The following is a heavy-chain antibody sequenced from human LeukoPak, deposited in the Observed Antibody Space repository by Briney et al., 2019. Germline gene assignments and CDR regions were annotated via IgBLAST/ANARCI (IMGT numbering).Heavy chain of an antibody. CDR2: IYSGGTT. Sequence: GGSLRLSCAASGFTFSRYWMSWVRQAPGKGLEWVSVIYSGGTTYYADSIKGRFTISRDNSKNTLYLQMNSLRAEDTAVYYCAGRYDSSGYPLHWGQGTLVTVSS. J-gene: IGHJ4*02. D-gene: IGHD3-22*01. CDR3: AGRYDSSGYPLH. V-gene: IGHV3-53*01. CDR1: GFTFSRYW.